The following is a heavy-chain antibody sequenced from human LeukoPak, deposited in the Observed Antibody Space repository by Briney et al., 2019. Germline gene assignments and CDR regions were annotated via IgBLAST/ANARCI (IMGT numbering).Heavy chain of an antibody. CDR2: ISTSGGST. CDR3: GKNRYSYGQDCDY. CDR1: AFSFSNYA. D-gene: IGHD5-18*01. J-gene: IGHJ4*02. Sequence: GGSLRLSCAASAFSFSNYAMSWVRQAPGKGLEWVSTISTSGGSTYYADSVKGRFTISRDNSKNTLYLQMNSLRAEDTAVYYCGKNRYSYGQDCDYWGQGTLVTVSS. V-gene: IGHV3-23*01.